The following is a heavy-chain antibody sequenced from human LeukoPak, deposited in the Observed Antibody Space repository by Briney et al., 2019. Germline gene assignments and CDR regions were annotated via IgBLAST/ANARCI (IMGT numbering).Heavy chain of an antibody. J-gene: IGHJ6*02. CDR3: AKDLYLQYCRGSACYLNYYNMDV. D-gene: IGHD2-15*01. CDR1: GFTFSNYG. V-gene: IGHV3-30*18. CDR2: ISYDGSNK. Sequence: GGSLRLSCTASGFTFSNYGMHWVRQAPGKGLEWVAVISYDGSNKYYADSVKGRFTISRDNSKNTLYLQMNGLRAEDTAVYYCAKDLYLQYCRGSACYLNYYNMDVWGQGTTVAVSS.